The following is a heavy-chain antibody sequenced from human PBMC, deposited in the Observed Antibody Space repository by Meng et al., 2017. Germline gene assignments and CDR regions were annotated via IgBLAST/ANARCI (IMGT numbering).Heavy chain of an antibody. J-gene: IGHJ1*01. CDR3: ARDGIAAAGTGRSYFQH. CDR2: IYYSGST. CDR1: GGSISSSSYY. V-gene: IGHV4-39*07. Sequence: QLPEPGPGLVKPSETPSLTCTVSGGSISSSSYYWGWIRQTPGKGLEWIGSIYYSGSTYYNPSLKSRVTISVDTSKNQFSLKLSSVTAADTAVYYCARDGIAAAGTGRSYFQHWGQGTLVTVSS. D-gene: IGHD6-13*01.